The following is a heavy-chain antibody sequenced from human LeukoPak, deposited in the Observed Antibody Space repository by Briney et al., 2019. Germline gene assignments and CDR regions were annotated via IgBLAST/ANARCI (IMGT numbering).Heavy chain of an antibody. CDR3: ATYRQVLLPFES. V-gene: IGHV3-23*01. D-gene: IGHD2-8*02. Sequence: PGGSLRLSCAASGFTFSSYPMHWVRQPPGKGLEWVSSIFPSGGEIHYADSVRGRFTISRDNSKSTLSLQMNSLRAEDTAIYYCATYRQVLLPFESWGQGTLVTVSS. J-gene: IGHJ4*02. CDR2: IFPSGGEI. CDR1: GFTFSSYP.